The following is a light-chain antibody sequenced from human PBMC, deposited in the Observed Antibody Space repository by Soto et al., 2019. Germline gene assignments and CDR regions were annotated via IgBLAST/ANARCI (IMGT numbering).Light chain of an antibody. J-gene: IGKJ2*01. CDR2: DAS. CDR1: QSVSSY. V-gene: IGKV3-11*01. CDR3: QQRSNWPPYP. Sequence: EIVLTQSPATLSLSPGERATLSCRASQSVSSYLAWYQQKPGQAPRLLIYDASNRATGIPARFSGSGSGTDFTLTISSLDPEDFAVYYCQQRSNWPPYPFGQGTKLEI.